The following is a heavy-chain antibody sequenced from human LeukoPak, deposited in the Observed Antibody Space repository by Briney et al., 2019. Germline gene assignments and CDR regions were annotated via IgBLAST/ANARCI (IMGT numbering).Heavy chain of an antibody. CDR3: ARENYYYDSSGYYDGSARGAFDI. V-gene: IGHV4-38-2*02. Sequence: PSETLSLTCTVSGYSISSGYYWGWIRQPPGKGLEWIGSIYHSGSTYYNPSLKSRVTISVDTSKNQFSLKLSSVTAADTAVYYCARENYYYDSSGYYDGSARGAFDIWGQGTMVTVSS. CDR2: IYHSGST. D-gene: IGHD3-22*01. J-gene: IGHJ3*02. CDR1: GYSISSGYY.